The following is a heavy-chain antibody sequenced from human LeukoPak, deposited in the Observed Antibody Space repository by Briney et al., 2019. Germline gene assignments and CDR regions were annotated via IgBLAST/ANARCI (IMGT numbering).Heavy chain of an antibody. Sequence: GGSLRLSCAASGFTFSDYEMNWIRQAPGKGLEWISYISNSGSTQYYADSVKGRFTISRDNAKNSVYLQLNSLRAEDTALYYCAAVIDYWGQGTLVTVSS. J-gene: IGHJ4*02. CDR2: ISNSGSTQ. CDR1: GFTFSDYE. V-gene: IGHV3-48*03. CDR3: AAVIDY.